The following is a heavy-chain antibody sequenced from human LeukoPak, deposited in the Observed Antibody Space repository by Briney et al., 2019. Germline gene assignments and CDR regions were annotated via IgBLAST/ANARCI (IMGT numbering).Heavy chain of an antibody. CDR1: GFIFSRDW. CDR3: ARVDY. J-gene: IGHJ4*02. V-gene: IGHV3-7*03. Sequence: PGGSLRLSCATSGFIFSRDWMTWVRQAPGKGPEWVANIKGDGSKKNLVDSVKGRFTISRDNAKNSLYLEMSSLRAEDTAVYYCARVDYWGRGTLVTVSS. CDR2: IKGDGSKK.